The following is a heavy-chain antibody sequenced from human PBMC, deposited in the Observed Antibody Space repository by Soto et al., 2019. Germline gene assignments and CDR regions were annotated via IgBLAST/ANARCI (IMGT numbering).Heavy chain of an antibody. CDR1: GGTFSSYT. CDR2: IIPILGIA. D-gene: IGHD3-9*01. CDR3: ASTGLTPPNYYYYYYMDV. Sequence: SVKISCRASGGTFSSYTISWVRQAPGQGLEWMGRIIPILGIANYAQKFQGRVTITADKSTSTAYMELSSLRSEDTAVYYCASTGLTPPNYYYYYYMDVWGKGTTVTVSS. J-gene: IGHJ6*03. V-gene: IGHV1-69*02.